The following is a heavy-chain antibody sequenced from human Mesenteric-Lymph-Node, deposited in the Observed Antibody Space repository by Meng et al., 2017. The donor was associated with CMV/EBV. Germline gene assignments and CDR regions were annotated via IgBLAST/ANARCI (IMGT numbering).Heavy chain of an antibody. CDR3: ARDVDWAFDC. V-gene: IGHV3-21*05. Sequence: GESLKISCAASGFIVISNEMRWVRQAPGKGLEWIAYINTASSFMDYAASVKGRFTISRDNDKNSVYLQMNSLRAEDTAVYSCARDVDWAFDCWGQGTLVTVSS. CDR2: INTASSFM. D-gene: IGHD3-9*01. CDR1: GFIVISNE. J-gene: IGHJ4*02.